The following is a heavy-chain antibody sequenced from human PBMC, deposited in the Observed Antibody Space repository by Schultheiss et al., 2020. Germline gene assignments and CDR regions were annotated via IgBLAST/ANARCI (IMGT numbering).Heavy chain of an antibody. D-gene: IGHD6-19*01. CDR2: ISSSSSTI. CDR3: ARDPEQQWLVPVDY. Sequence: GESLKISCAASGFTFSSYWMHWVRQAPGKGLEWVSYISSSSSTIYYADSVKGRFTISRDNAKNSLYLQMNSLRAEDTAVYYCARDPEQQWLVPVDYWGQGTLVTVSS. V-gene: IGHV3-48*04. CDR1: GFTFSSYW. J-gene: IGHJ4*02.